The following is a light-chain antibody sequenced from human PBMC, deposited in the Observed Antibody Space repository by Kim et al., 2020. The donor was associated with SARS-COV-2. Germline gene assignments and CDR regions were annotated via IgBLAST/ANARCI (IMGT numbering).Light chain of an antibody. CDR1: QSILYSSNNKNY. V-gene: IGKV4-1*01. Sequence: DIVMTQSPDSLAVSLGERATINCKSSQSILYSSNNKNYLAWYQQRPGQPPKLLIYWASARESGVPDRFSGSGSGTDFTLTISSLQAEDVAVYYCQQYFGSPFTFGPWTKVDIK. CDR2: WAS. J-gene: IGKJ3*01. CDR3: QQYFGSPFT.